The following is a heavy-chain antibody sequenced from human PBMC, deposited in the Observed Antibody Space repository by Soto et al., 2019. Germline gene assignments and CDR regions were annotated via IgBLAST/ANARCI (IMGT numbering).Heavy chain of an antibody. V-gene: IGHV3-23*01. D-gene: IGHD2-15*01. CDR3: AKAPIGYCSGGSCYSDY. Sequence: GGSLRLSCAASGFTFSSYAMSWVRQAPGKGLEWVSAISGSGGSTYYADSVKGRFTISRDNSKNTLYLQMNSLRAEDTAVYYCAKAPIGYCSGGSCYSDYWGQGTLVTVS. J-gene: IGHJ4*02. CDR1: GFTFSSYA. CDR2: ISGSGGST.